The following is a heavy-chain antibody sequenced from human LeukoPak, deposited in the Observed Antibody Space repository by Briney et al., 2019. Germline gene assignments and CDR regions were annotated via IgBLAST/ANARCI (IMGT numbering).Heavy chain of an antibody. D-gene: IGHD4-17*01. V-gene: IGHV1-2*02. CDR3: AREKGDYGDLFDY. CDR2: INPNSGGT. Sequence: VASVKVSCKASGYTFTSYYIHWVRQAPGQGLEWMGWINPNSGGTNYAQKFQGRVTMTRDTSISTAYMELSRLRSDDTAVYYCAREKGDYGDLFDYWGQGTLVTVSS. J-gene: IGHJ4*02. CDR1: GYTFTSYY.